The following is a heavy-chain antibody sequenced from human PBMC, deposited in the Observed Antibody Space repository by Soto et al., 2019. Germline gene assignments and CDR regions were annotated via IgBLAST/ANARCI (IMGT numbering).Heavy chain of an antibody. D-gene: IGHD1-7*01. CDR2: VNTYTGGA. J-gene: IGHJ4*02. V-gene: IGHV1-18*01. CDR3: ARGNYQTPFDY. CDR1: GYTFSSYG. Sequence: QVQLVQSGGEVKKSGAAVKVSCKASGYTFSSYGISWVRQAPGQGLEWMGWVNTYTGGANYAQKFQGRASMTRDTTTSTVYMELRSLTSDDTAVYFCARGNYQTPFDYWGQGTLVTVSS.